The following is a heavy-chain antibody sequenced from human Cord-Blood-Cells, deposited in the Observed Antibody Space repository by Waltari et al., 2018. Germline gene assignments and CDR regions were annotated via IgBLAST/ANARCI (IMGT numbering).Heavy chain of an antibody. D-gene: IGHD2-8*01. CDR3: ARGGLVMVYARGGFDP. CDR2: INPNSGGT. Sequence: QVQLVQSGTEVKKPGASVKVSCKASGYTFTGYYMHWVRQAPGQGLEWMGWINPNSGGTNYAQKFQGRVTMTRDTSISTAYMALSRLRSDDTAVYYCARGGLVMVYARGGFDPWGQGTLVTVSS. J-gene: IGHJ5*02. V-gene: IGHV1-2*02. CDR1: GYTFTGYY.